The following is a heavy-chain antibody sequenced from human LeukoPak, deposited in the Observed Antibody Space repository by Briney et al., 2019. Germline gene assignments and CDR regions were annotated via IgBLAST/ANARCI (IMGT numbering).Heavy chain of an antibody. CDR2: IYHSGST. CDR1: GYSISSGYY. J-gene: IGHJ4*02. D-gene: IGHD6-13*01. V-gene: IGHV4-38-2*02. Sequence: SETLSLTCTVSGYSISSGYYWGWIRQPQGKGLEWIGSIYHSGSTYYNPSLKSRVTISVDTSKNQFSLKLSSATAADTAVYYCARISAAGTEFDYWGQGTLVTVSS. CDR3: ARISAAGTEFDY.